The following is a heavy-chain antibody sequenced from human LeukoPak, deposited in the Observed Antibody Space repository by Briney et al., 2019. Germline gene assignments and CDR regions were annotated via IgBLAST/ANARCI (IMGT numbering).Heavy chain of an antibody. J-gene: IGHJ4*02. Sequence: GGSLRLSCAASGFTFSSYWMHWVRQAPGKGLVWVSRINSAGSSTSYADSVKGRFTISRDNAKNTLYLQMNSLRAEDTAVYYCARGGSSWYLPFDYWGQGILVTVSS. V-gene: IGHV3-74*01. D-gene: IGHD6-13*01. CDR3: ARGGSSWYLPFDY. CDR1: GFTFSSYW. CDR2: INSAGSST.